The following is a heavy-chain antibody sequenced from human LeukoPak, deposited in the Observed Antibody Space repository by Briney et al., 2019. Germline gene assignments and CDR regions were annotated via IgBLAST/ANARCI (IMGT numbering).Heavy chain of an antibody. CDR1: GFTFSSYE. CDR2: ISRSGSTV. CDR3: ARYDSSGYYHDY. D-gene: IGHD3-22*01. Sequence: GGSLRLSCAASGFTFSSYEMNWVRQAPGKGLEWVSYISRSGSTVYYADSAKGRFTISRDNAKNSLYLQMNSLRAEDTAVYYCARYDSSGYYHDYWGQGTLVTVSS. J-gene: IGHJ4*02. V-gene: IGHV3-48*03.